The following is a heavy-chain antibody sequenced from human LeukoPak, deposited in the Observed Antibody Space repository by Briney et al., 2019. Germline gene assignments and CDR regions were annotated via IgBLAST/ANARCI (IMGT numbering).Heavy chain of an antibody. J-gene: IGHJ4*02. Sequence: SETLSLTCTVSGGSISSYYWSWIRQPPGKGLEWIGYIYYTGSTNYNPSLRSRVTISVDTSKNQFSLKLTSVTAADTAVYYCVRGGNYGDYDGYFDYWGQGTLVTVSS. CDR1: GGSISSYY. CDR3: VRGGNYGDYDGYFDY. CDR2: IYYTGST. V-gene: IGHV4-59*08. D-gene: IGHD4-17*01.